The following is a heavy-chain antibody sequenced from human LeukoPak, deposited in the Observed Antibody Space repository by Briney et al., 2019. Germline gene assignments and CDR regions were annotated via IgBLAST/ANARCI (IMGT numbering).Heavy chain of an antibody. Sequence: ASVKVSCKASGYTFSNYYMHWVRQAPGQGLEWMGIINPSGGYTTYAQKFQGRVTMTRDTSTSTVSMELSSLRSEDTAVYFCARQENSSGYYYYYWGQGTLVTVSS. CDR1: GYTFSNYY. CDR2: INPSGGYT. V-gene: IGHV1-46*01. CDR3: ARQENSSGYYYYY. J-gene: IGHJ4*02. D-gene: IGHD3-22*01.